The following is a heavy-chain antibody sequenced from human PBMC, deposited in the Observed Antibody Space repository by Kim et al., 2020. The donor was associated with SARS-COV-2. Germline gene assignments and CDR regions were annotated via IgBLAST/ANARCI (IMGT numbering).Heavy chain of an antibody. J-gene: IGHJ3*02. CDR1: GFTFSSYS. D-gene: IGHD6-6*01. CDR3: AAEYSSSPDAFDI. V-gene: IGHV3-21*01. Sequence: GGSLRLSCAASGFTFSSYSMNWVRQAPGKGLEWVSSISSSSSYIYYADSVKGRFTISRDNAKNSLYLQMNSLRAEDTAVYYCAAEYSSSPDAFDIWGQGTMVTVSS. CDR2: ISSSSSYI.